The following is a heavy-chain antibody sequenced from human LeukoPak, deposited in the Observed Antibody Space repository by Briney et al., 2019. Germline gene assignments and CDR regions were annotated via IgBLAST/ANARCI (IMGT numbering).Heavy chain of an antibody. CDR3: ARAPYGSGSYYTTTFDP. CDR2: INPSGGST. Sequence: ASVKVSCKASGYTFTSYYMHWVRHAPGQGLEWMGIINPSGGSTSYAQKFQGRVTMTRDTSTSTVYMELSSLRSEDTAVYYCARAPYGSGSYYTTTFDPWGQGTLVTVSS. V-gene: IGHV1-46*01. CDR1: GYTFTSYY. J-gene: IGHJ5*02. D-gene: IGHD3-10*01.